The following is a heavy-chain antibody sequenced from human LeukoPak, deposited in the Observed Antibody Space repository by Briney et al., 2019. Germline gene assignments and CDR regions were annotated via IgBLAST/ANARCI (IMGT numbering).Heavy chain of an antibody. CDR2: IIPIFGIP. D-gene: IGHD1-1*01. V-gene: IGHV1-69*04. CDR3: ARGLGNDAFDI. Sequence: SVKVSCKASGGTFSSYAISWVRQAPGQELEWMGRIIPIFGIPNYAQKFQGRVNITADKSTSTAYMELSSLRSEDTAVYYCARGLGNDAFDIWGQGTMVTVSS. CDR1: GGTFSSYA. J-gene: IGHJ3*02.